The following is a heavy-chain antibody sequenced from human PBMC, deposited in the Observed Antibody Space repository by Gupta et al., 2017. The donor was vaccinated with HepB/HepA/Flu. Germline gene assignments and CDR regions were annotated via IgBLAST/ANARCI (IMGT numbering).Heavy chain of an antibody. V-gene: IGHV4-34*02. CDR1: GGSFSGYY. J-gene: IGHJ4*02. D-gene: IGHD3-9*01. CDR3: ARGGGYFDILSGYCRRNVGY. Sequence: VQLQQWGAGLLKPSETLSLTCAVYGGSFSGYYWNWIRQPPGKGLGLRGEINHSGSTNYTQKFKSRVTISIDTSKNQVYMKLSSVSAEDTAVYYCARGGGYFDILSGYCRRNVGYWGQGTLVTVSS. CDR2: INHSGST.